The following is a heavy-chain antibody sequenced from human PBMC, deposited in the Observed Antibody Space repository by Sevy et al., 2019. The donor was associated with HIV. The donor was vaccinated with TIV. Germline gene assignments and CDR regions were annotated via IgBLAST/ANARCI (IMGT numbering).Heavy chain of an antibody. CDR1: GGSISSYY. CDR2: IYYSGST. CDR3: ARGSAYYDFWSGYYLPGLDYYYYGMDV. D-gene: IGHD3-3*01. J-gene: IGHJ6*02. V-gene: IGHV4-59*01. Sequence: SETLSLTCTVSGGSISSYYWSWIRQPPGKGLEWIGYIYYSGSTNYIPSLKSRVTISVDTSKNQFSLKLSSVTAADTAVYYCARGSAYYDFWSGYYLPGLDYYYYGMDVWGQGTTVTVSS.